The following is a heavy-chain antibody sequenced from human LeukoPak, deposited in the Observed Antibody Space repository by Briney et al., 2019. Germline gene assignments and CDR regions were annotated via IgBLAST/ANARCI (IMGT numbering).Heavy chain of an antibody. Sequence: PGRSLRLSCAASGFTFSSYGMHWVRQAPGKGLEWVAVIWYDGSNKYYADSVKGRFTISRDNSKNTLYLQMNSLRAEDTAVYYCARDEGPPRYNWNYGGPDYWGQGTLVTVSS. CDR3: ARDEGPPRYNWNYGGPDY. D-gene: IGHD1-7*01. V-gene: IGHV3-33*01. CDR2: IWYDGSNK. J-gene: IGHJ4*02. CDR1: GFTFSSYG.